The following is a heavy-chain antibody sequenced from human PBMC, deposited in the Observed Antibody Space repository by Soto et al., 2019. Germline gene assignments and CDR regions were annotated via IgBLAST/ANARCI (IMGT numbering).Heavy chain of an antibody. D-gene: IGHD3-16*01. V-gene: IGHV4-59*08. CDR1: GGSISSYY. Sequence: SETLSLTCTVSGGSISSYYWSWIRQPPGKGLEWIGYIYYSGSTNYNPSLKSRVTISVDTSKNQFSLKLNSMTAADTAVYYCARAWGGNVFDYWGQGTPVTVSS. CDR2: IYYSGST. CDR3: ARAWGGNVFDY. J-gene: IGHJ4*02.